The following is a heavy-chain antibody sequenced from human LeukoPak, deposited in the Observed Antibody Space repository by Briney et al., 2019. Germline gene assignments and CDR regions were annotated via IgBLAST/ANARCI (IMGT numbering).Heavy chain of an antibody. J-gene: IGHJ4*02. CDR2: IYYSGST. V-gene: IGHV4-59*01. CDR1: GDSINSYY. Sequence: SETLSLTCTVSGDSINSYYWSWIRQPPGKGLEWIGFIYYSGSTNYNPSLKSRVTISVDTSKNQFSLNLNSVTAADTAVYYCAKDDRAGGLYTFGGLHPYFDCWGQGTLVTVSS. D-gene: IGHD3-16*01. CDR3: AKDDRAGGLYTFGGLHPYFDC.